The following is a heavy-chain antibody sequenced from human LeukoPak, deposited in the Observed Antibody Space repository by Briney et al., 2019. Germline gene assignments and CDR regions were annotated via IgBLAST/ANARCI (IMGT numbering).Heavy chain of an antibody. J-gene: IGHJ6*03. CDR2: ISGSGGST. CDR1: GFTFSSHA. D-gene: IGHD3-22*01. V-gene: IGHV3-23*01. Sequence: GGSLRLSCAASGFTFSSHAMSWVRQAPGKGLEWVSDISGSGGSTYYADSVKGRFTISRDNSKNTLYLQMNSLRAEDTAVYYCAASLVVPYYYYYMDVWGKGTTVTVSS. CDR3: AASLVVPYYYYYMDV.